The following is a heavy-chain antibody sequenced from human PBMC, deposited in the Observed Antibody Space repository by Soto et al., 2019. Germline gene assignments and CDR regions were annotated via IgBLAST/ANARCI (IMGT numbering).Heavy chain of an antibody. CDR3: AKGGDYGSGLFDP. CDR2: ISGSGGST. J-gene: IGHJ5*02. D-gene: IGHD3-10*01. V-gene: IGHV3-23*01. Sequence: EVQLLESGGGLVQPGGSLRLSCAASGFTFSRYAMSWVRQAPGKGLEWVSAISGSGGSTYYADSVKGRFTISRDNYKYTLDLQMNRLRAEDTAVYYCAKGGDYGSGLFDPWGQGTLVTVSS. CDR1: GFTFSRYA.